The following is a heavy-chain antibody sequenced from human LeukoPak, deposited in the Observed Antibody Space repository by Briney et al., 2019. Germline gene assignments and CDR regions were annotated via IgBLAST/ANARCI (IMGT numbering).Heavy chain of an antibody. CDR2: IYTSGST. D-gene: IGHD6-19*01. V-gene: IGHV4-39*07. Sequence: SETLSLTCTVSGGSISSSSYYWGWIRQPPGKGLEWIGRIYTSGSTNYNPSLKSRVTMSVDTSKNQFSLKLSSVTAADTAVYYCARVMFDSSGWFRGFDYWGQGTLVTVSS. CDR1: GGSISSSSYY. J-gene: IGHJ4*02. CDR3: ARVMFDSSGWFRGFDY.